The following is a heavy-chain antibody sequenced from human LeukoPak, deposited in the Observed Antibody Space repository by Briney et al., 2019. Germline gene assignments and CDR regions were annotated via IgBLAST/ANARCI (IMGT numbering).Heavy chain of an antibody. J-gene: IGHJ4*02. Sequence: GGSLRLSCAASGFTFSSYAMHWVRQAPGKGLEWVAVISYDGSNKYYADSVKGRFTISRDNSKNTLYLQMNSLRAEDTAVYYCARVLAPGHIVATHPSDYWGQGTLVTVSS. CDR2: ISYDGSNK. CDR1: GFTFSSYA. D-gene: IGHD5-12*01. CDR3: ARVLAPGHIVATHPSDY. V-gene: IGHV3-30*04.